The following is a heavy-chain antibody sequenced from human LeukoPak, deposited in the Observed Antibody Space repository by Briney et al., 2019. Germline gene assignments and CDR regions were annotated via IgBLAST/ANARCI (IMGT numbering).Heavy chain of an antibody. CDR1: GYTFTGYY. CDR3: AREPGYGDYRDWYFDL. Sequence: GASVKVPCKASGYTFTGYYMHWVRQAPGQGLEWMGWINPNSGGTNYAQKFQGRVTMTRDTSISTAYMELSRLRSDDTAVYYCAREPGYGDYRDWYFDLWGRGTLVTVSS. CDR2: INPNSGGT. D-gene: IGHD4-17*01. V-gene: IGHV1-2*02. J-gene: IGHJ2*01.